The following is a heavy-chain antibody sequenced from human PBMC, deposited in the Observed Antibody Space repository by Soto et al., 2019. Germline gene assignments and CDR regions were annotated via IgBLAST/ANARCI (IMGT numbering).Heavy chain of an antibody. Sequence: GGSLRLSCAASGFTFSGSAMHWVRQASGKGLEWVGRIRSKANSYATAYAASVKGRFTISRDDSKNTAYLQMNSLKTEDTAVYYCTRHREYSGYPADYWGQGTLVTVSS. CDR3: TRHREYSGYPADY. V-gene: IGHV3-73*01. D-gene: IGHD5-12*01. CDR1: GFTFSGSA. J-gene: IGHJ4*02. CDR2: IRSKANSYAT.